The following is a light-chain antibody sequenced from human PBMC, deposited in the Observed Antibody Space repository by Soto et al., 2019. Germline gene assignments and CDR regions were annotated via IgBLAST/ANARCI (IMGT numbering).Light chain of an antibody. CDR2: EGS. Sequence: QSVLTQPASVSGSPGQSITISCTGTSSDVGSYNLVSWYQQHPGKAPKLMIYEGSKRPSGVSNRFSGSKSSNTASLSISGLQAEDEDYYYCCSYAGSSTLVFGGGTKLTVL. V-gene: IGLV2-23*01. J-gene: IGLJ2*01. CDR1: SSDVGSYNL. CDR3: CSYAGSSTLV.